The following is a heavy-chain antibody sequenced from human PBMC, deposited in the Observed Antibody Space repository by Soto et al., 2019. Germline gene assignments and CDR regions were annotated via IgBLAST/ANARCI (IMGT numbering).Heavy chain of an antibody. CDR1: GGSFSGYY. CDR3: ARPLPAWSSSSWFDP. V-gene: IGHV4-34*01. Sequence: SETLSLTCAVYGGSFSGYYWSWIRQPPGKGLEWIGEINHSGSTNYNPSLKSRVTISVDTSKNRFSLKLSSVTAADTAVYYCARPLPAWSSSSWFDPWGQGTLVTVSS. D-gene: IGHD6-6*01. J-gene: IGHJ5*02. CDR2: INHSGST.